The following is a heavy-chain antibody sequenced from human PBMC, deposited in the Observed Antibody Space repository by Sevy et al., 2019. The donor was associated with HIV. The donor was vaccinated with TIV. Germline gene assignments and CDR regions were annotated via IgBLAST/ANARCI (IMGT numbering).Heavy chain of an antibody. CDR2: IHYFGSA. CDR1: GGSISDHY. CDR3: ARDTSGYSSGWYPYYNYYGLDV. Sequence: SETLSLTCTVSGGSISDHYWNWIRQPPGKGLEWIGQIHYFGSANYNPSLKSRVTISLDTSNNGFSLKLSSVNAADTAVYYCARDTSGYSSGWYPYYNYYGLDVWGQGTTVTVSS. D-gene: IGHD6-19*01. V-gene: IGHV4-59*11. J-gene: IGHJ6*02.